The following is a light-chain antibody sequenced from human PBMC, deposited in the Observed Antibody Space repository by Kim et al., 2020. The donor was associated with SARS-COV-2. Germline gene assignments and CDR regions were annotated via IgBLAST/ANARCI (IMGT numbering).Light chain of an antibody. CDR2: DVS. CDR1: SSDVGGYNY. CDR3: SSYTSSSTSHVV. Sequence: SITSACTGTSSDVGGYNYVSWYQQHPGKAPKLMIYDVSNRPSGVSNRFSGSKSGNTASLTISGLQAEDEADYYCSSYTSSSTSHVVFGGGTQLTVL. V-gene: IGLV2-14*03. J-gene: IGLJ2*01.